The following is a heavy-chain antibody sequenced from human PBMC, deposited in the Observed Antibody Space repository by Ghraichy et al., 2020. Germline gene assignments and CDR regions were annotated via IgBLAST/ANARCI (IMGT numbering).Heavy chain of an antibody. CDR2: VNAFGDST. Sequence: GGSLRLSCAASGSTFSRYAMSWVRQAAGKRLEWVAAVNAFGDSTYYADSVKGRFTISRDNSENTLSLQMNSLRAEDTAVYFCAKDKRSCSSSSCYLLGSWGQGTLVTVSS. J-gene: IGHJ4*02. V-gene: IGHV3-23*01. D-gene: IGHD2-2*01. CDR3: AKDKRSCSSSSCYLLGS. CDR1: GSTFSRYA.